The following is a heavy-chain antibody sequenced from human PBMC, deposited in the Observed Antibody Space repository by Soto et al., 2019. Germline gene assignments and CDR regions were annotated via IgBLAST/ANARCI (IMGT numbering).Heavy chain of an antibody. CDR1: GGSISSGGYY. Sequence: SETLSLTCTVSGGSISSGGYYWSWIRQHPGKGLEWLGYVSYSGGTNSNPSVKGRVNISVDTSKNQFSLNLTSATAADTAIYYCVRTTGHMTGFYYWGQGTLVTVSS. V-gene: IGHV4-61*08. D-gene: IGHD3-9*01. CDR2: VSYSGGT. CDR3: VRTTGHMTGFYY. J-gene: IGHJ4*02.